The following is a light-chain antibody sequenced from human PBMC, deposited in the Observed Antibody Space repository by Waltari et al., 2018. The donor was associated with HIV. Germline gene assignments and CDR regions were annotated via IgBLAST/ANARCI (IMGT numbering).Light chain of an antibody. V-gene: IGLV1-44*01. Sequence: QSVLTQPPSASGTPGQRVTISCSGSSSNIGSDAVNWYQQVPGTAPKLLIYNNDQRPSGVPDRFSGSKSGTSASLAISGLQSEDEADYYCATWDNSLTGHWVFGGGTKLTVL. CDR1: SSNIGSDA. CDR2: NND. CDR3: ATWDNSLTGHWV. J-gene: IGLJ3*02.